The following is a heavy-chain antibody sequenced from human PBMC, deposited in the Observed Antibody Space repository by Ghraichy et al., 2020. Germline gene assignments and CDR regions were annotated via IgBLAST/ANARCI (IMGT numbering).Heavy chain of an antibody. J-gene: IGHJ6*03. V-gene: IGHV4-4*01. CDR1: GDSIRNAYW. CDR2: VYHTGDT. CDR3: ARMQKSSYYMDV. Sequence: PETLSLTCAVSGDSIRNAYWWTWVRQSPGRGLEWIGEVYHTGDTNYNPSLKSRVVISIDTSKNHFSLKLTSMSAADTALYFCARMQKSSYYMDVWGRGTTVT.